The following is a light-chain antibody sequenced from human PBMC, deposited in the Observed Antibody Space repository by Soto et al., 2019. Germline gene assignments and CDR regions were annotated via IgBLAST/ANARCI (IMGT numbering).Light chain of an antibody. CDR3: SSFTTSDTDV. CDR1: SSDIGSYDR. Sequence: QSVLTQPPSVSGSPGQSVAISCTGASSDIGSYDRVSWYHQPPGTAPKLIIYDVSNRPSGVPDRFSGAKSGNTASLTISGLQAEDEADYYCSSFTTSDTDVFGTGTKVTVL. V-gene: IGLV2-18*02. CDR2: DVS. J-gene: IGLJ1*01.